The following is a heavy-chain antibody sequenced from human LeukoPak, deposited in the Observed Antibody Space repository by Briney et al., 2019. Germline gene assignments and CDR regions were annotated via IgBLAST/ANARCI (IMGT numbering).Heavy chain of an antibody. CDR1: GGSISSHY. CDR2: IYYSGST. J-gene: IGHJ4*02. CDR3: ARKSSGYHSPEYYFDY. Sequence: SETLSLTCTVSGGSISSHYWSWIRQPPGKGLEWIGYIYYSGSTNYNPSLKSRVTISVDTSKNQFPLKLSSVTAADTAVYYCARKSSGYHSPEYYFDYWGQGTLVTVSS. D-gene: IGHD3-22*01. V-gene: IGHV4-59*11.